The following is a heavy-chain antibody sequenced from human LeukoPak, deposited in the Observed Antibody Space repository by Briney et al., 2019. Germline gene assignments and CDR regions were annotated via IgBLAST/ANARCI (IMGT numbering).Heavy chain of an antibody. CDR1: GFTFSSNY. CDR2: IYSGGST. J-gene: IGHJ4*02. CDR3: ATSMTGYSSTWYEVDC. V-gene: IGHV3-53*01. Sequence: PGGSLRLSCVASGFTFSSNYMSWVRQAPGKGLEWVSAIYSGGSTYYADSVKGRFTISRDNSKNTLCLQMNSLRAEDTAVYYCATSMTGYSSTWYEVDCWGQGTLVTVSS. D-gene: IGHD6-13*01.